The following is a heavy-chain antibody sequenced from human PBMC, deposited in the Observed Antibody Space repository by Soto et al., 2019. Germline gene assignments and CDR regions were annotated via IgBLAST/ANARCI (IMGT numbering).Heavy chain of an antibody. CDR2: IYYSGST. Sequence: PSETLSLTCVVSGASLSSYYWSWIRQPPGKGLEWIGYIYYSGSTNYNPSLKSRVTISVDTSKNQFSLKLSSVTAADTAVYYCARTWRSTNAYWGRGTLVTVSS. D-gene: IGHD6-6*01. J-gene: IGHJ4*02. CDR1: GASLSSYY. V-gene: IGHV4-59*01. CDR3: ARTWRSTNAY.